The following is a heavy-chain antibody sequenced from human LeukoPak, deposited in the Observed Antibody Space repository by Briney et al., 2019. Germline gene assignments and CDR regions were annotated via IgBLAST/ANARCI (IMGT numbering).Heavy chain of an antibody. V-gene: IGHV3-21*01. J-gene: IGHJ3*02. CDR1: GFTFSSYS. D-gene: IGHD1-14*01. CDR2: ISSSSSYI. CDR3: ARETDNTWAYAFDI. Sequence: GGSLRLSCAASGFTFSSYSMNWVRQAPGKGLEWVSSISSSSSYIYYADSVKGRFTISRDNAKNSLYLRMNSLRAEDTAVYYCARETDNTWAYAFDIWGQGTMVTVSS.